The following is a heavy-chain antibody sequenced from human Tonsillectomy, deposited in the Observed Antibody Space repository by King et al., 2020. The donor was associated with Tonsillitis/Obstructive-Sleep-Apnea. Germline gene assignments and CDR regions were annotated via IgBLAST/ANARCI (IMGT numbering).Heavy chain of an antibody. CDR2: ISTSSSTI. D-gene: IGHD4-17*01. J-gene: IGHJ4*02. Sequence: VQLVESGGGLVQPGGSLRLSCVASGFTFSSYSMNWVRQAPGKGLEWVSYISTSSSTIYYADSVRGRFTISRDNARNTLYLQMNSLRDEDTAVYYCARDYAPFNYWGQGTLVTVSS. CDR3: ARDYAPFNY. CDR1: GFTFSSYS. V-gene: IGHV3-48*02.